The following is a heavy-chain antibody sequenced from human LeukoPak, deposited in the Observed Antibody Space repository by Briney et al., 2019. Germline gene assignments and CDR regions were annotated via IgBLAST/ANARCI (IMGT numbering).Heavy chain of an antibody. D-gene: IGHD3-22*01. V-gene: IGHV1-69*04. CDR1: GGTFSSYA. CDR3: ARDPAFSSGYRYYFDY. J-gene: IGHJ4*02. Sequence: GASVKVSCKASGGTFSSYAISWVRQAPGQGLEWMGRIIPILGIANYAQKFQGRVTITADKSTSTAYMELSSLRSEDTAVYYCARDPAFSSGYRYYFDYWGQGTLVTVSS. CDR2: IIPILGIA.